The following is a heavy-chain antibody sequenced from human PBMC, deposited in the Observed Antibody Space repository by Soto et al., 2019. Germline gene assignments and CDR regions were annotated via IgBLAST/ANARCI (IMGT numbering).Heavy chain of an antibody. J-gene: IGHJ4*02. V-gene: IGHV6-1*01. CDR1: GDSVSSTTTA. Sequence: SQTLSLTCAISGDSVSSTTTACSWIRQSPSRGLEWLGRTYYRSKWYSDYAVSVKSRITINPDTSKNQFSLQLNSVTPEDTAVYFCARGSYYSGWVWGQGTLVTVSS. CDR2: TYYRSKWYS. D-gene: IGHD6-19*01. CDR3: ARGSYYSGWV.